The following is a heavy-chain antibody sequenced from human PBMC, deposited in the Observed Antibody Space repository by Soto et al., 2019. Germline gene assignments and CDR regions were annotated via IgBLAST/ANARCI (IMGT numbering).Heavy chain of an antibody. D-gene: IGHD6-13*01. CDR1: GFTVSSNY. J-gene: IGHJ6*02. CDR2: IYSGGST. CDR3: GRDRPIAAAGTTYYYYYGMDV. Sequence: GGSLRLSCAASGFTVSSNYMSWVRQAPGKGLEWVSVIYSGGSTYYADSVKGRFTISRDNSKNTLYLQMNSLRAEDTAVYYCGRDRPIAAAGTTYYYYYGMDVWGQGTTVTVSS. V-gene: IGHV3-66*01.